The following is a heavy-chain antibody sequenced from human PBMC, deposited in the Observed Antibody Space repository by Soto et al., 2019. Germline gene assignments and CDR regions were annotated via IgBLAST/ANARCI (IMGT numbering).Heavy chain of an antibody. CDR3: ARAPPVDYDILTGYYRGDAFDI. V-gene: IGHV1-46*01. J-gene: IGHJ3*02. Sequence: ASVKVSCKASGYTFTSYYMHWVRQAPGQGLEWMGIINPSGGSTSYAQKFQGRVTITADESASTAYMELSSLRSEDTAVYYCARAPPVDYDILTGYYRGDAFDIWGQGTMVTVSS. D-gene: IGHD3-9*01. CDR1: GYTFTSYY. CDR2: INPSGGST.